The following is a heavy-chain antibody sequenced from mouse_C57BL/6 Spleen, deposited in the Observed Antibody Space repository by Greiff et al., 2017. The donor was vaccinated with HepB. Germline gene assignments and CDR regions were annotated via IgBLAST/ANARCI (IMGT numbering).Heavy chain of an antibody. J-gene: IGHJ2*01. CDR2: IDPANGNT. V-gene: IGHV14-3*01. CDR1: GFNIKNSY. Sequence: EVQRVESVAELVRPGASVKLSCTASGFNIKNSYMHWVKHRPEQGLEWIGSIDPANGNTKYAPKFQGKATITADTSSNTAYLQLSSLTSEDTAIYYCARTPLGSSDIDYWGQGTTLTVSS. D-gene: IGHD1-1*01. CDR3: ARTPLGSSDIDY.